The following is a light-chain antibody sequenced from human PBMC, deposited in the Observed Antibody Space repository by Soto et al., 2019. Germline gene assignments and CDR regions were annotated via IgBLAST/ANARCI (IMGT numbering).Light chain of an antibody. V-gene: IGKV3D-20*02. CDR3: QQRSKWPLT. Sequence: EIVLTQSPGTLSLSPGERATLSCGASQSVSSSYLAWYQQKPGLAPRLLIYDASNRATGIPARFSGSGSGTDFTLTISSLEPEDFAVYHCQQRSKWPLTFGGGTKVDIK. J-gene: IGKJ4*01. CDR2: DAS. CDR1: QSVSSSY.